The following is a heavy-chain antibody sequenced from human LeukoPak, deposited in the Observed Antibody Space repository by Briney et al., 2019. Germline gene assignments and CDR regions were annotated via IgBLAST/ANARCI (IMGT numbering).Heavy chain of an antibody. CDR1: GGSVSSSDSH. CDR3: ARAITGTSCYDY. V-gene: IGHV4-31*03. J-gene: IGHJ4*02. D-gene: IGHD2-2*01. CDR2: ISYTGAT. Sequence: PSQTLSLICTVSGGSVSSSDSHWAWIRQHPGKGLEWIGYISYTGATSYSPSLASRVTMSLDRSQNKVSLRLSSVTAADTAVYHCARAITGTSCYDYWGQGTPVTVSS.